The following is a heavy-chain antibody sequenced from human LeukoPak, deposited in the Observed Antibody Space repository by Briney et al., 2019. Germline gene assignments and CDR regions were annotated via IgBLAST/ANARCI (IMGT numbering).Heavy chain of an antibody. CDR3: ARRMDYYYYMDV. CDR2: IYYSGST. Sequence: SETLSLTCTVSGGSISSYYWSWIRQPPGKGLEWIGYIYYSGSTNYNPSLKSRVTISVDTSKNQFSLKLSAVTAADTAVYYCARRMDYYYYMDVWGKGTTVTVSS. J-gene: IGHJ6*03. V-gene: IGHV4-59*08. CDR1: GGSISSYY.